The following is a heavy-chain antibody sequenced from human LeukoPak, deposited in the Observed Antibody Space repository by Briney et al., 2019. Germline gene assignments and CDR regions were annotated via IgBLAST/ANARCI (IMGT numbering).Heavy chain of an antibody. CDR2: ISRSGAYA. Sequence: GGSLRLSCAASGFTFQNFDMSWVRQAPGKGLEWVSSISRSGAYAHYADSVKGRFTISRDNSNSTLFLQMNSLRGDDTAVYYCVRGASHLAYWGQGTLVTASS. J-gene: IGHJ4*02. CDR3: VRGASHLAY. V-gene: IGHV3-23*01. D-gene: IGHD4/OR15-4a*01. CDR1: GFTFQNFD.